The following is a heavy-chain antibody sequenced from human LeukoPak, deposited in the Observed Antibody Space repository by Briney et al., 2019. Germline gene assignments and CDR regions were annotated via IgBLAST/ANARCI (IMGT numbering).Heavy chain of an antibody. D-gene: IGHD1-1*01. CDR2: ISGSGGST. V-gene: IGHV3-23*01. CDR3: AKNLRNWKIDY. CDR1: GFTFSSYS. Sequence: GGSLRLSCAASGFTFSSYSLSWVRQAPGKGLEWVSAISGSGGSTYYADSVKGRFTISRDNSKNTLYLQMNSLRAEDTAVYYCAKNLRNWKIDYWGQGTLVTVSS. J-gene: IGHJ4*02.